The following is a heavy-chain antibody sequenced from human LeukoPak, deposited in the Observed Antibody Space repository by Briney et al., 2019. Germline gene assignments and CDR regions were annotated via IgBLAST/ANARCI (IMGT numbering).Heavy chain of an antibody. D-gene: IGHD3-3*01. J-gene: IGHJ4*02. CDR1: GDTLRELP. Sequence: ASVKVSCKLSGDTLRELPIQWVRQAGGKGLEWMAGFDPENAEIVYAQKFQGRVTMTGDSSTNTAYMELTSLTSDDTALYYCATRGSDFWSGFDYWGQGTQVTVSS. V-gene: IGHV1-24*01. CDR3: ATRGSDFWSGFDY. CDR2: FDPENAEI.